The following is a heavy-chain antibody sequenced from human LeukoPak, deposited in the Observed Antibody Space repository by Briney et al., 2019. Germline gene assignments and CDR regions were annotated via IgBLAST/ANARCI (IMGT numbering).Heavy chain of an antibody. V-gene: IGHV3-48*03. CDR1: GFTFSSYE. CDR3: AREMVTTDSRRGY. CDR2: ISSSGSTI. D-gene: IGHD4-17*01. Sequence: GGSLRLSCAASGFTFSSYEMNWVRQAPGKGLEWVSYISSSGSTIYYADSVKGRFTISRDNAKNPLYLQMNSLRAEDTAVYYCAREMVTTDSRRGYWGQGTLVTVSS. J-gene: IGHJ4*02.